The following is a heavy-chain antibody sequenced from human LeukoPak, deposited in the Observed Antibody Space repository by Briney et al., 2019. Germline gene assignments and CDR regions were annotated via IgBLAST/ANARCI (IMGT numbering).Heavy chain of an antibody. CDR2: INHSGST. CDR3: ARTSYSSSWLLFDY. J-gene: IGHJ4*02. V-gene: IGHV4-34*01. Sequence: SETLSLTCTVSGGSISSYYWSWTRQPPGKGLEWIGEINHSGSTNYNPSLKSRVTISVDTSKNQFSLKLSSVTAADTAVYYCARTSYSSSWLLFDYWGQGTLVTVSS. CDR1: GGSISSYY. D-gene: IGHD6-13*01.